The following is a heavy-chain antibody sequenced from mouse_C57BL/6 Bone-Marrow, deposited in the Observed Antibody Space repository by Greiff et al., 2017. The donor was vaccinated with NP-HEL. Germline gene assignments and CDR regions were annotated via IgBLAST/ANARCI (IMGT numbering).Heavy chain of an antibody. J-gene: IGHJ3*01. CDR3: ARRDYYGREIAY. D-gene: IGHD1-1*01. CDR2: IDPSDSYT. CDR1: GYTFTSYW. V-gene: IGHV1-69*01. Sequence: QVQLQQSGAELVMPGASVKLSCKASGYTFTSYWMHWVKQRPGQGLEWIGEIDPSDSYTNYNQKFKGKSTLTVDKSSSTAYMQLSSLTSEDSAVYYCARRDYYGREIAYWGQGTLVTVSA.